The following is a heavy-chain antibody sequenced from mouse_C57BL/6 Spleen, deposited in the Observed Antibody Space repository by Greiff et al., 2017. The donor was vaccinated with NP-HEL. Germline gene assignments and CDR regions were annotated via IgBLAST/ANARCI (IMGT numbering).Heavy chain of an antibody. V-gene: IGHV1-54*01. CDR2: INPGSGGT. CDR3: ARGTVVAGFDY. Sequence: QVQLQQSGAELVRPGTSVKVSCKASGYAFTNYLIEWVKQRPGQGLEWIGVINPGSGGTNYNEKFKGKATLTADKSSSTAYMQLSSLTSEDSAVYFCARGTVVAGFDYWGQGTTLTVSS. CDR1: GYAFTNYL. D-gene: IGHD1-1*01. J-gene: IGHJ2*01.